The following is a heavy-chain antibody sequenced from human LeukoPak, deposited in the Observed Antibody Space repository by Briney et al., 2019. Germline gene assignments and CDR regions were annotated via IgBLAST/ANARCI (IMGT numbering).Heavy chain of an antibody. CDR3: ARGVYLTKNFDY. CDR2: ISSSSSYI. D-gene: IGHD4/OR15-4a*01. J-gene: IGHJ4*02. CDR1: GFTFSSYS. V-gene: IGHV3-21*01. Sequence: GGSLRLSCAASGFTFSSYSMNWVRQAPGKGLEWVSSISSSSSYIYYADSVKGRFTISRDNAENSLYLQMNSLGAEDTAVYYCARGVYLTKNFDYWGQGTLVTVSS.